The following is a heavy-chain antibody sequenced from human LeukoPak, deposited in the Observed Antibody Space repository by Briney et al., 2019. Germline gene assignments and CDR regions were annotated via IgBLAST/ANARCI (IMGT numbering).Heavy chain of an antibody. Sequence: GGSLRLSCAASGFTFSNYWMSWVRQAPGKGLEWVANIDQDGSVKYYVDSVKGRFTISRDNSKNSLYLQMNSLRTEDTALYYCAKARGYYDSYYFDYWGQGTLVTVSS. CDR1: GFTFSNYW. CDR3: AKARGYYDSYYFDY. V-gene: IGHV3-7*05. CDR2: IDQDGSVK. D-gene: IGHD3-22*01. J-gene: IGHJ4*02.